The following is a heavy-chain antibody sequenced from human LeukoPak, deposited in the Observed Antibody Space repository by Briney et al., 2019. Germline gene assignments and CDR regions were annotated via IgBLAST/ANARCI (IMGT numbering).Heavy chain of an antibody. Sequence: GGSLRLSCAASGFTFSSYAMSWVRQAPGKGLEWVSAISGSGGSTYYADSVKGRFTISRDNSKNTLYLQMNSLRAEDTAVYYCAAYVDTAMVIIYYYYGMDVWGKGTTVTVSS. CDR3: AAYVDTAMVIIYYYYGMDV. CDR2: ISGSGGST. D-gene: IGHD5-18*01. J-gene: IGHJ6*04. V-gene: IGHV3-23*01. CDR1: GFTFSSYA.